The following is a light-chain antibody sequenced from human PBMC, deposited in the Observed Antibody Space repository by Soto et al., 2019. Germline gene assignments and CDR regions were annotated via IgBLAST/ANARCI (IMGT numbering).Light chain of an antibody. CDR2: DAS. J-gene: IGKJ4*01. Sequence: IVMTQSPATLSVSAGERATLSFRASQSVSTNLAWYQQKPGQAPRLLIYDASTRATGIPARFSGGGSGTEFTLTISSLQSEDLAVYYCQQYNNWPLTFGGGTKVDIK. CDR3: QQYNNWPLT. CDR1: QSVSTN. V-gene: IGKV3-15*01.